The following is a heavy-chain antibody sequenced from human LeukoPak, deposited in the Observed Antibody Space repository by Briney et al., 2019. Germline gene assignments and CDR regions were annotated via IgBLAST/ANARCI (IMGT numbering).Heavy chain of an antibody. V-gene: IGHV3-21*01. D-gene: IGHD6-19*01. CDR2: ISSSSRYI. J-gene: IGHJ4*02. CDR1: GFTFSSYF. Sequence: GGSLRLSCAASGFTFSSYFMNWVRQAPGKGLECVSSISSSSRYIYYADSVKGRSTISRDNAKNSLYLQMNSLRAEDTAVYYCARDRDSSGWSGFDYWGQGTLVTVSS. CDR3: ARDRDSSGWSGFDY.